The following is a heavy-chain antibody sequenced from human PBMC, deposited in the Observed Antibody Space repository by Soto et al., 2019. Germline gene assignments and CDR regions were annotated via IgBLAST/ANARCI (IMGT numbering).Heavy chain of an antibody. CDR1: GYTFTGYY. CDR2: INPNSGGT. CDR3: ARDKRVVVTGGGNGMDV. Sequence: QVQLVQSGAEVKKPGASVKVSCKASGYTFTGYYMHWVRQAPGQGLEWMGWINPNSGGTNYAQKFQGWVTMTRDTSISTAYMELSRLRSDDTAVYYCARDKRVVVTGGGNGMDVWGQGTTVTVSS. D-gene: IGHD2-21*02. V-gene: IGHV1-2*04. J-gene: IGHJ6*02.